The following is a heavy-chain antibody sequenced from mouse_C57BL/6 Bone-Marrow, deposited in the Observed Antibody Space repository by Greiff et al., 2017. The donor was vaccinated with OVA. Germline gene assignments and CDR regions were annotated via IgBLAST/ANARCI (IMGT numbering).Heavy chain of an antibody. J-gene: IGHJ2*01. D-gene: IGHD2-4*01. CDR1: GYTFTSYW. CDR2: IDPSDSYT. V-gene: IGHV1-59*01. Sequence: QVQLQQPGAELVRPGTSVKLSCKASGYTFTSYWMHWVKQRPGQGLEWIGVIDPSDSYTNYNQKFKGKATLTVDTSSSTAYMQLSSLTSEDCAVYYCARFDYDVDYWGQGTTLTVSS. CDR3: ARFDYDVDY.